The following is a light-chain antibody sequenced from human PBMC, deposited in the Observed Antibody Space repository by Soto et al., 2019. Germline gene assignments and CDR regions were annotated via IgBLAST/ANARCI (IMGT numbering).Light chain of an antibody. Sequence: EIVLTQSPATLSLSPGESATLSCRASRSVSSNLAWYQQKPGQAPRLLIYDASTRATGIPARFSGSGSGTEFTLTISSLQSEDFAVYCCQQYYKLPWTFGQGTKVDIK. V-gene: IGKV3-15*01. CDR1: RSVSSN. CDR3: QQYYKLPWT. CDR2: DAS. J-gene: IGKJ1*01.